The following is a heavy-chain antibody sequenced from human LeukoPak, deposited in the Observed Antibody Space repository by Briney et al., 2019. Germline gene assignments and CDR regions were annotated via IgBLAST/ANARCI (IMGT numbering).Heavy chain of an antibody. CDR3: ARSSGNQLLFGWYFDL. Sequence: ASVKVSCKASGGTFSSYAISWVRQAPGQGLEWMGGIIPIFGTANYAQKFQGRVTITADESTSTAYMELSSLRSEDTAVYYCARSSGNQLLFGWYFDLWGHGTLVTVSS. D-gene: IGHD2-2*01. CDR2: IIPIFGTA. V-gene: IGHV1-69*13. J-gene: IGHJ2*01. CDR1: GGTFSSYA.